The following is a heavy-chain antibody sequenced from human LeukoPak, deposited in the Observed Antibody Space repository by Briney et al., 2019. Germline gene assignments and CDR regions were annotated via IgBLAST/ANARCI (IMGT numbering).Heavy chain of an antibody. CDR1: GYTFTSYG. V-gene: IGHV1-18*01. Sequence: GASVKVSCKASGYTFTSYGISWVRQAPGQGLEWMGWISAYNGNTNYAQKLQGRVTITRNTSISTAYMELSSLRSEDTAVYYCARGGYVPAAMGGYYYYMDVWGKGTTVTVSS. CDR2: ISAYNGNT. CDR3: ARGGYVPAAMGGYYYYMDV. D-gene: IGHD2-2*01. J-gene: IGHJ6*03.